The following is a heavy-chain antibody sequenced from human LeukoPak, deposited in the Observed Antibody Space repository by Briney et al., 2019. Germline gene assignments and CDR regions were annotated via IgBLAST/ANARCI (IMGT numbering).Heavy chain of an antibody. CDR1: GYTFTSYA. D-gene: IGHD5-18*01. Sequence: AASVKVSCKASGYTFTSYAMHWVRQAPGQRLEWMGWINAGNGNTKYSQKFHGRVTITRDTSASTAYMELSSLRSEDTAVYYCARGGEYSYGLYYYYGMDVWGKGTTVTVSS. J-gene: IGHJ6*04. CDR2: INAGNGNT. CDR3: ARGGEYSYGLYYYYGMDV. V-gene: IGHV1-3*01.